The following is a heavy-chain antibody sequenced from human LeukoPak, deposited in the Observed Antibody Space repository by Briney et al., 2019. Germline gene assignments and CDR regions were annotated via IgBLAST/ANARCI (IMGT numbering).Heavy chain of an antibody. Sequence: QPGGSLRLSCAASGFTFSSYAMHWVRQAPGKGLEWVAVISYDGSNKYYADSVKGRFTISRDNSKNTLYLQMNSLRAEDTAVYYCARTTVVTPRAFDIWGQGTMVTVSS. V-gene: IGHV3-30-3*01. D-gene: IGHD4-23*01. CDR1: GFTFSSYA. CDR3: ARTTVVTPRAFDI. J-gene: IGHJ3*02. CDR2: ISYDGSNK.